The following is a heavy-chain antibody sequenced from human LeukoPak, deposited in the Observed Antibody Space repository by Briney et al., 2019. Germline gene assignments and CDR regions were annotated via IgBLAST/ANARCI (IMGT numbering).Heavy chain of an antibody. Sequence: SETLSLTCTVSGGSISSSSYYWGWIREPPWKGLEWIGSIYFSGSTYYNPSLKSPLTLPVDTSKKQFSLKLSSVTAADTAVYYCAGTYYYDSSGYSGTYHAFDIWGQGTMVTVSS. V-gene: IGHV4-39*01. J-gene: IGHJ3*02. CDR2: IYFSGST. D-gene: IGHD3-22*01. CDR3: AGTYYYDSSGYSGTYHAFDI. CDR1: GGSISSSSYY.